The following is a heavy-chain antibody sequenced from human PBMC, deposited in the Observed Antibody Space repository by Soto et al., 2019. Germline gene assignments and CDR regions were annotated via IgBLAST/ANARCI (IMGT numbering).Heavy chain of an antibody. CDR2: MYYSGST. CDR1: GGSFGGYY. D-gene: IGHD2-15*01. J-gene: IGHJ4*01. Sequence: PSATLPLTCAVYGGSFGGYYWSWIRQPPGKGLEWIGYMYYSGSTYYNPSLKSRVTISVDTSKNQFSLKLSSVTAADTAVYYCARQEGGGKLFDYWGRGTLVTVSS. CDR3: ARQEGGGKLFDY. V-gene: IGHV4-34*01.